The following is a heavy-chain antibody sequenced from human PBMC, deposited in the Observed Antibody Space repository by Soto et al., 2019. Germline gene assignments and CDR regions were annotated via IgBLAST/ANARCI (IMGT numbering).Heavy chain of an antibody. D-gene: IGHD3-10*01. J-gene: IGHJ4*02. CDR3: AKSRADYYGSGSYCYDY. CDR1: GFPFSSYA. CDR2: ISGSGGNT. V-gene: IGHV3-23*01. Sequence: GGSLRLSCAASGFPFSSYAMSWVRQAPGKGLEWVSAISGSGGNTYYADSVKGRFTISRDNSKNTLYLQMNSLRAEDTAVYYCAKSRADYYGSGSYCYDYWGQGTLVTVSS.